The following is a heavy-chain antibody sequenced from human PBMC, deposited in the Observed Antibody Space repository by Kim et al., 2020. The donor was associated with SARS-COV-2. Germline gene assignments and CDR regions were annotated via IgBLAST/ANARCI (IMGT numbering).Heavy chain of an antibody. J-gene: IGHJ4*02. CDR3: AKDYYGSGSFLAQVY. V-gene: IGHV3-9*01. Sequence: GGSLRLSCAASGFTFGDYAMHWVRQAPGKGLEWVSGISWNSGSIGYADSVKGRFTISRDNAKNSLYLQMNSLRAEDTALYYCAKDYYGSGSFLAQVYWGQGTLVTVSS. CDR2: ISWNSGSI. CDR1: GFTFGDYA. D-gene: IGHD3-10*01.